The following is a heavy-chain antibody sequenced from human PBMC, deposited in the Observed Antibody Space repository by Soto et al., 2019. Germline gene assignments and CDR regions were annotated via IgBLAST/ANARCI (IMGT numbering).Heavy chain of an antibody. Sequence: LRLSCAASGFTFSSYSVNWVRQAPGKGLEWVSSISSSSSYIYYADSVKGRFTISRDNAKNSLYLQMNSLRAEDTAVYYCARVSCSSTSCYYYYGMDVWGQGTTVTVSS. J-gene: IGHJ6*02. D-gene: IGHD2-2*01. V-gene: IGHV3-21*01. CDR3: ARVSCSSTSCYYYYGMDV. CDR1: GFTFSSYS. CDR2: ISSSSSYI.